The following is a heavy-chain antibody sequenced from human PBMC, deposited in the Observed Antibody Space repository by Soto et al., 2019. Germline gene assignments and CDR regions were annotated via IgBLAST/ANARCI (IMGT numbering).Heavy chain of an antibody. J-gene: IGHJ4*02. Sequence: PGGSLRLSCAASGFTFSSYAMSWVRQAPGKGLEWVSAISGSGGSTYYADSVKGRFTISRDNSKNTLYLQTNSLRAEDTAVYYCAKAQSRTKELWVSRRVRLVLLDYWGQATLVTVSS. V-gene: IGHV3-23*01. D-gene: IGHD6-19*01. CDR1: GFTFSSYA. CDR3: AKAQSRTKELWVSRRVRLVLLDY. CDR2: ISGSGGST.